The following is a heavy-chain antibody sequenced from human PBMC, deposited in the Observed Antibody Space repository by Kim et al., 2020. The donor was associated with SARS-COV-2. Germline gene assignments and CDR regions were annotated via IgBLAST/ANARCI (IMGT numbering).Heavy chain of an antibody. D-gene: IGHD1-26*01. CDR1: GFTFSSYS. V-gene: IGHV3-21*01. J-gene: IGHJ6*02. CDR3: CGGKRPTICMDV. Sequence: GGSLRLSCAASGFTFSSYSMNWVRQAPGKGLEWVSSISSSSSYIYYADSVKGRFTISRDNAKNSLYLQMNSLRAEDTAVYYSCGGKRPTICMDVWGQGTTVTVSS. CDR2: ISSSSSYI.